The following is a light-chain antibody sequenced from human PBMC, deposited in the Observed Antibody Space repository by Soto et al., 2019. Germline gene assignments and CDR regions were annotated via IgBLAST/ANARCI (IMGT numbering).Light chain of an antibody. CDR3: AAWDGSLNNVL. J-gene: IGLJ2*01. CDR2: GNN. V-gene: IGLV1-44*01. CDR1: GTSIGTNT. Sequence: QSALTQPPSASGTPGQRVTISCSGSGTSIGTNTVNWYRQLPGTAPKLLIYGNNQRPSGVPDRFSGSKSGTSASLAISGLQSEDEAEYYCAAWDGSLNNVLFGGGTKVIVL.